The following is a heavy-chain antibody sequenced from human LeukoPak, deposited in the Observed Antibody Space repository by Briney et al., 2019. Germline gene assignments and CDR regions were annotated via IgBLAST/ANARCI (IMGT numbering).Heavy chain of an antibody. CDR2: IWYDGSNK. CDR3: AKELDDSSGYYQRYYYYYMDV. V-gene: IGHV3-33*06. D-gene: IGHD3-22*01. CDR1: GFTFSSYG. J-gene: IGHJ6*03. Sequence: PGGSLRLSCAASGFTFSSYGMRWVRQAPGKGLEWVAVIWYDGSNKYYADSVKGRFTISRDNSKNTLYLQMNSLRAEDTAVYYCAKELDDSSGYYQRYYYYYMDVWGKGTTVTVSS.